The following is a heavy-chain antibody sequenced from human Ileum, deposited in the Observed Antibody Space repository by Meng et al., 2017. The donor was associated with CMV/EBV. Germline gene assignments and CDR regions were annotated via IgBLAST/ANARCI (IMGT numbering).Heavy chain of an antibody. CDR2: ISYDGSKT. J-gene: IGHJ4*02. Sequence: GESLKISCAASGRNFNRYGMHWVRQAPGKGLEWVATISYDGSKTYYRDSVRGRFAILRDNSKNTLDLQLNSLRTDDTAVYYCAAEYQLLNAPYYEYWGQGTRVTVSS. D-gene: IGHD2-2*01. CDR3: AAEYQLLNAPYYEY. V-gene: IGHV3-30*10. CDR1: GRNFNRYG.